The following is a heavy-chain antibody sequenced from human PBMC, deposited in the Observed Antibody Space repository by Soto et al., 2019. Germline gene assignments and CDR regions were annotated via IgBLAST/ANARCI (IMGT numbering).Heavy chain of an antibody. V-gene: IGHV3-21*01. CDR3: VRDHSRRLSSTSCFDY. CDR2: ISGSTSDI. Sequence: EVQVVDSGGGLVKPGGSLRLSCAASGFTFSSYSMNWVRQAPGKGLEWVASISGSTSDIYYADSVKGRFTISRDNAKNSVYLQMNSLRAEDTAVYYFVRDHSRRLSSTSCFDYWGQGTLVTVSS. J-gene: IGHJ4*02. D-gene: IGHD2-2*01. CDR1: GFTFSSYS.